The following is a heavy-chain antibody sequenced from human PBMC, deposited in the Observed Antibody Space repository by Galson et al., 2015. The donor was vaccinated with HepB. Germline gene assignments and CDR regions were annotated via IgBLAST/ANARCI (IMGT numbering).Heavy chain of an antibody. Sequence: SLRLSCAASGFTFSDYYMSWIRQAPGKGLEWVSYISSSSSYTNYADSVKGRFTISRDNAKNSLYLQMNSLRAEDTAVYYCARQSNYYGMDVWGQGTTVTVSS. CDR3: ARQSNYYGMDV. CDR1: GFTFSDYY. CDR2: ISSSSSYT. J-gene: IGHJ6*02. V-gene: IGHV3-11*03.